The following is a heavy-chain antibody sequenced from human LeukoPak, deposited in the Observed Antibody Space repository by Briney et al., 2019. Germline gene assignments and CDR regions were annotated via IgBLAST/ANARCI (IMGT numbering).Heavy chain of an antibody. J-gene: IGHJ4*02. V-gene: IGHV3-33*06. D-gene: IGHD6-19*01. Sequence: GGSLRLSCAASGFTFSSYGMHWVRQAPGKGLEWVAVIWYDGSNKYYADSVKGRFTISRDNSKNTLYLQMNSLRAEDTAVYYRAKELQAGWYYFDYWGQGTLVTVSS. CDR3: AKELQAGWYYFDY. CDR1: GFTFSSYG. CDR2: IWYDGSNK.